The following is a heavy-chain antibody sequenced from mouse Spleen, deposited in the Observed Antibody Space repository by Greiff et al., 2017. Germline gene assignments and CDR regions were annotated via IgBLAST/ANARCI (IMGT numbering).Heavy chain of an antibody. D-gene: IGHD2-14*01. Sequence: VQLQQSGAELAKPGASVKMSCKASGYTFTSYTMHWVKQRPGQGLEWIGYINPSSGYTKYNQKFKDKATLTVDKSSSTAYMQLSSPTSEDSAVYYCARSTSYYRYDDGFAYWGQGTLVTVSA. V-gene: IGHV1-4*01. CDR3: ARSTSYYRYDDGFAY. CDR2: INPSSGYT. CDR1: GYTFTSYT. J-gene: IGHJ3*01.